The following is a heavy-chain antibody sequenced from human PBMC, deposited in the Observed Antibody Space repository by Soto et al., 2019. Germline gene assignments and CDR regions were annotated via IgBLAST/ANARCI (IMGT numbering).Heavy chain of an antibody. CDR1: GGTFSSYA. J-gene: IGHJ6*02. CDR3: ARGKGMEENYYYYGLDI. V-gene: IGHV1-69*05. Sequence: ASVKVSCKASGGTFSSYAISWVGQAPGQGLEWMGGIIPIFGTANYAQRFQGRVNITRDTSASTAYMELSSLRSEDTAVYYCARGKGMEENYYYYGLDIWGQGTTVTVSS. CDR2: IIPIFGTA. D-gene: IGHD1-1*01.